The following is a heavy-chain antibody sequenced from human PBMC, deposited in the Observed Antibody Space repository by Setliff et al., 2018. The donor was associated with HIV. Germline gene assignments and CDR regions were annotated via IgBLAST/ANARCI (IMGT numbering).Heavy chain of an antibody. J-gene: IGHJ2*01. CDR3: ARYDDSSGHYWYFDL. CDR1: GYTLSELS. CDR2: FDPQDGET. Sequence: GASVKVSCKVYGYTLSELSIHWVRQAPGKGLEWMGYFDPQDGETVYAQKFQGRVTLTEDTSTGTAYMELSGLRSEDTAVYYCARYDDSSGHYWYFDLWGRGTLVTVSS. D-gene: IGHD3-22*01. V-gene: IGHV1-24*01.